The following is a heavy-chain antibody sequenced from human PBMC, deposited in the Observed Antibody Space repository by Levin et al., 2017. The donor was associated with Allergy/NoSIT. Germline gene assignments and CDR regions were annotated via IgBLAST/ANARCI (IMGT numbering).Heavy chain of an antibody. D-gene: IGHD3-3*01. CDR1: GFTFSSYE. Sequence: GESLKISCAASGFTFSSYEMNWVHQAPGKGLEWVSHISSSGSTIYYADSVKGRFTISRDNAKNSLYLQMNSLRAEDTAVYYCARQLGNFWSGYNYFDYWGQGTLVTVSS. CDR2: ISSSGSTI. V-gene: IGHV3-48*03. J-gene: IGHJ4*02. CDR3: ARQLGNFWSGYNYFDY.